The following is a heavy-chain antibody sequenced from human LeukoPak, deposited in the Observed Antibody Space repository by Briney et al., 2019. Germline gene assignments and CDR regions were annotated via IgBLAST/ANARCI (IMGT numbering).Heavy chain of an antibody. D-gene: IGHD2-15*01. CDR3: ARLGPLGYCSGGSCYSSFEDY. Sequence: GGSLRLSCAASGFTFDDYGMSWVRQAPGKGLEWVSGINWNGGSTGYADSVKGQFTISRDNAKNSLYLQMNSLRAEDTALYYCARLGPLGYCSGGSCYSSFEDYWGQGTLVTVSS. V-gene: IGHV3-20*04. J-gene: IGHJ4*02. CDR2: INWNGGST. CDR1: GFTFDDYG.